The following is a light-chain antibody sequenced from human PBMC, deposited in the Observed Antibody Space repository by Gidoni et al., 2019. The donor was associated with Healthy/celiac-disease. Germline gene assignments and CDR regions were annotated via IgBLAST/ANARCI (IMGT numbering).Light chain of an antibody. V-gene: IGKV1-39*01. CDR2: AAS. J-gene: IGKJ1*01. CDR3: QQSYSTPWT. Sequence: DIHMTQSPSSLSASVGDRVTITCRASQSISSYLNWYQPKPGKAPKLLIYAASSLQSGVPSRFSGSGSGTDFTLTISSLQPEDFATYYCQQSYSTPWTFGQGTKVEIK. CDR1: QSISSY.